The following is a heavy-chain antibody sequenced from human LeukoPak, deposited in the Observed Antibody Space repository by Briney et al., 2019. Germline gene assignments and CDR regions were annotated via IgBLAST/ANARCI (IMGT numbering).Heavy chain of an antibody. D-gene: IGHD3-22*01. J-gene: IGHJ4*02. CDR3: ASDSHYDSSGYYYD. V-gene: IGHV4-39*01. Sequence: NPSGTLSLTCTVSGGSISSSSYYWGWIRQPPGKGLEWIGSIYYSGSTYYNPSLKSRVTISVDTSKNQFSLKLSSVTAADTAVYYCASDSHYDSSGYYYDWGQGTLVTVSS. CDR1: GGSISSSSYY. CDR2: IYYSGST.